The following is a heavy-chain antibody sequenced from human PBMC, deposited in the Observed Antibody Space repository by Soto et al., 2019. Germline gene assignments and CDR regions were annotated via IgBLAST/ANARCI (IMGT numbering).Heavy chain of an antibody. D-gene: IGHD2-2*01. Sequence: QITLKESGPTLVKPTQTLTLTCNFSGFSLSINGVGVGWIRQPPGKALEWLALVYWDDVKRYSPSLRSRLTITKDASKNQVVPTLTNMDPVDTATYYGANRMSPSWGFDYRGQGTLVTVSS. CDR2: VYWDDVK. CDR1: GFSLSINGVG. J-gene: IGHJ4*02. CDR3: ANRMSPSWGFDY. V-gene: IGHV2-5*02.